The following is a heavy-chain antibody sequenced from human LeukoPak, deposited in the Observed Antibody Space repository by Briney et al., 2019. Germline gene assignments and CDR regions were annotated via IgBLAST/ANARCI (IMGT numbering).Heavy chain of an antibody. CDR2: IYHSGST. J-gene: IGHJ5*02. CDR3: ARRVAARLEDTFDP. D-gene: IGHD6-6*01. V-gene: IGHV4-38-2*01. CDR1: GYSISSGYY. Sequence: SETLSLTCAVSGYSISSGYYWGWIRQPPGKGLEWIGSIYHSGSTYYNPSLKSRVTISVDTSKNQFSLKLSPVTAADTAVYYCARRVAARLEDTFDPWGQGTLVTVSS.